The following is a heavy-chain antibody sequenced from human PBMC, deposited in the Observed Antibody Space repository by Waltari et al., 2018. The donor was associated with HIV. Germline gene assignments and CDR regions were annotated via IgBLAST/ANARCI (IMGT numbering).Heavy chain of an antibody. J-gene: IGHJ6*02. CDR1: GGSISSSNW. Sequence: QVQLQESGPGLVKPSGTLSLTCAVSGGSISSSNWWSWVRQPPGKGLEWIGEIYHSGSTNYNPSLKSRVTISVDKSKNQFSLKLSSVTAADTAVYYCARGDYYGSGRAEPSYYYYGMDVWGQGTTVTVSS. V-gene: IGHV4-4*02. CDR2: IYHSGST. CDR3: ARGDYYGSGRAEPSYYYYGMDV. D-gene: IGHD3-10*01.